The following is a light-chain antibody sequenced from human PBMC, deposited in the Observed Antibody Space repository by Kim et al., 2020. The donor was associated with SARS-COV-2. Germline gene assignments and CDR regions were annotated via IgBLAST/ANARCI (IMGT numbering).Light chain of an antibody. Sequence: SVSPGQTASITCAGDKLGAKYACWYQQKPGQSPVLVIYQDSKRPSGIPGRFSGSNSGNTATLTISGTQAMDEADYYCQAWDSSTVVFGGGTQLTVL. J-gene: IGLJ2*01. CDR1: KLGAKY. CDR2: QDS. CDR3: QAWDSSTVV. V-gene: IGLV3-1*01.